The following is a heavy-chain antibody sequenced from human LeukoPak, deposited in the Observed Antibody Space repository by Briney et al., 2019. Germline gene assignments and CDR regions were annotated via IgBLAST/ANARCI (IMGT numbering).Heavy chain of an antibody. CDR3: IMITFGGVIIN. V-gene: IGHV4-39*01. Sequence: PSETLSLTCSVSGGSISSSSYYWGWIRQPPGKGLEWIGSMYYSGSTDYNPSLKSRVTISVDTSKNQFSLKLSSVTAADTAVYYCIMITFGGVIINWGQGTLVTVSS. CDR2: MYYSGST. D-gene: IGHD3-16*01. CDR1: GGSISSSSYY. J-gene: IGHJ4*02.